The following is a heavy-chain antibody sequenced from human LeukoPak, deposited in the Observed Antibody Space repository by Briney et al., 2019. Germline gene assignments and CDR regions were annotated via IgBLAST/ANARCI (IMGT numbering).Heavy chain of an antibody. D-gene: IGHD4-23*01. Sequence: GGSLRLSCAASGYSFSNYWMHWVRQAPGKGLVWVSHINNDGSSTNYADSVKGRFTVSRDNAKNTSYLQMNSLRAEDTAMYYCARDNGGIDYWGQGAQVTVSS. V-gene: IGHV3-74*01. J-gene: IGHJ4*02. CDR1: GYSFSNYW. CDR2: INNDGSST. CDR3: ARDNGGIDY.